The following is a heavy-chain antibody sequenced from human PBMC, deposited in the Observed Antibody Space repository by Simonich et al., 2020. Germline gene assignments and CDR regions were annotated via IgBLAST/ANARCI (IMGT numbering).Heavy chain of an antibody. CDR1: GYTFTGYY. D-gene: IGHD7-27*01. J-gene: IGHJ3*02. CDR2: INPNSGGK. Sequence: QVQLVQSGAEVKKPGASVKVSCKASGYTFTGYYMHWGRQAPGKGLGWMGWINPNSGGKNYAQKFQGRVTMTRDTSISTAYMELSRLRSDDTAVYYCARGRLTGDKGAFDIWGQGTMVTVSS. CDR3: ARGRLTGDKGAFDI. V-gene: IGHV1-2*02.